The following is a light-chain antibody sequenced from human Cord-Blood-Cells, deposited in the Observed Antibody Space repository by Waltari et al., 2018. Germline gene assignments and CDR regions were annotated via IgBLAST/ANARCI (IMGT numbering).Light chain of an antibody. CDR3: GTWDSSLSAGHV. CDR2: DSN. Sequence: QSVLTQPPSVSAAPGQKVTISCSGSRSNTGNNYVSWYQQLPGPAPKLLIYDSNERPAVIPDRFSGSKAGTSATLSITGLQTGDEADYYCGTWDSSLSAGHVFGTGTKVTVL. V-gene: IGLV1-51*01. CDR1: RSNTGNNY. J-gene: IGLJ1*01.